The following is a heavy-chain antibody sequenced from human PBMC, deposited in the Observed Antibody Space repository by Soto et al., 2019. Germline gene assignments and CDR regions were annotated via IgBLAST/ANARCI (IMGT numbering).Heavy chain of an antibody. D-gene: IGHD3-10*01. V-gene: IGHV1-18*01. CDR3: ASECSGPLGVRFYYGMDV. CDR2: ISAYNGNT. CDR1: GYTFTSYG. J-gene: IGHJ6*02. Sequence: ASVKVSCKASGYTFTSYGISWVRQAPGQGLEWMGWISAYNGNTNYAQKLQGRVTMTTDTSTSTAYMELRSLRSDDTAVYYCASECSGPLGVRFYYGMDVWGQGTTVTVS.